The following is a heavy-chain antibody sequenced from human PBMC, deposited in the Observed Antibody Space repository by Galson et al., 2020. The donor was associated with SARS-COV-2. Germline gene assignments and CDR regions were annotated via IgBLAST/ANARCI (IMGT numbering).Heavy chain of an antibody. CDR1: GFTFSSYA. Sequence: GGSLRLSCAASGFTFSSYAMTWVRQAPGKGLEWVSVIYSGGSTYYADSVKGRFTISRDNSKNTLYLQMNSLRAEDTAVYYCACAPYYYGSGSYHFAYWGQGTLVTVSS. J-gene: IGHJ4*02. D-gene: IGHD3-10*01. V-gene: IGHV3-23*03. CDR3: ACAPYYYGSGSYHFAY. CDR2: IYSGGST.